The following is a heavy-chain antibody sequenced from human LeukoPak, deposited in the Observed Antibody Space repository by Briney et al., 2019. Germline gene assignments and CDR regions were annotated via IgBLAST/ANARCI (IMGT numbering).Heavy chain of an antibody. V-gene: IGHV4-39*07. D-gene: IGHD6-13*01. CDR1: GGSISSSSYY. CDR3: ARGYFSSWYCNWFDP. CDR2: IYYSGST. Sequence: PSETLSLTCTVSGGSISSSSYYWGWIRQPPGKGLEWIGSIYYSGSTYYNPSLKSRVTMSEDTSKNQFSLNLSSVTAADTAVYYCARGYFSSWYCNWFDPWGQGTLVAVSS. J-gene: IGHJ5*02.